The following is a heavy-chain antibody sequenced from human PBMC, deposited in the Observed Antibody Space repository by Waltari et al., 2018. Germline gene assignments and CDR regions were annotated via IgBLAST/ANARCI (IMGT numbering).Heavy chain of an antibody. CDR2: IRSNGGNT. V-gene: IGHV3-64D*08. Sequence: QLVESGGGLVQPGGSLRLSCSASGFRFSKSAMHWVRQAPGKGLEYVSTIRSNGGNTYYADSVKDRFTISRDNSKNSLYLQMSNLRPEDTALYYCVKGKEVAGNDSWGQGAPVTVSS. CDR1: GFRFSKSA. D-gene: IGHD6-19*01. CDR3: VKGKEVAGNDS. J-gene: IGHJ4*02.